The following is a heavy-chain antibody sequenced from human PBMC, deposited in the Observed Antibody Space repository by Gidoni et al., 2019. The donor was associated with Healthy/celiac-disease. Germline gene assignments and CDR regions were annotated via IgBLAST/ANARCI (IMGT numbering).Heavy chain of an antibody. CDR3: ARHAHDSSGYYHFDY. V-gene: IGHV5-51*01. Sequence: EVQLVQSGAEVKKPGESLTISCTGSGYSFTSYWIGWVRQMPGKGLEWMGIIYPGDSDTRYIPSFQGQVTISADKAISTAYLQWSSLKASDTAMYYCARHAHDSSGYYHFDYWGQGTLVTVSS. CDR1: GYSFTSYW. J-gene: IGHJ4*02. D-gene: IGHD3-22*01. CDR2: IYPGDSDT.